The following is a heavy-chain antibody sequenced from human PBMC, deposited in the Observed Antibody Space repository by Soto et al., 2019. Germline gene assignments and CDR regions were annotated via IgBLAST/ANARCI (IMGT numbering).Heavy chain of an antibody. D-gene: IGHD3-10*01. CDR3: ARPGNYGSGSYLYYLDY. J-gene: IGHJ4*02. CDR1: GGSISSSSYY. Sequence: QLQLQESGPGLVKPSETLSLTCTVSGGSISSSSYYWGWIRQPPGKGLEWIGSIYYSGSTYYNPSPKSRVTIPVDTSKNQFSLKLSSVTAADTAVYYCARPGNYGSGSYLYYLDYWGQGTLVTVSS. CDR2: IYYSGST. V-gene: IGHV4-39*01.